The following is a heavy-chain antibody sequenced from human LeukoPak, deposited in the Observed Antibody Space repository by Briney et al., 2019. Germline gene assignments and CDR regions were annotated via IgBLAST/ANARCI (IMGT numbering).Heavy chain of an antibody. Sequence: ASVKVSCKASGYTFTSYYVHWVRQAPGQGLEWMGIINPSGGTTSYAQKFQGRVTMTRDTSTGTVYVELSSLRSEDTAIYYCARARVAAAGTEGCDYWGQGTLVIVSS. CDR3: ARARVAAAGTEGCDY. J-gene: IGHJ4*02. D-gene: IGHD6-13*01. CDR1: GYTFTSYY. V-gene: IGHV1-46*01. CDR2: INPSGGTT.